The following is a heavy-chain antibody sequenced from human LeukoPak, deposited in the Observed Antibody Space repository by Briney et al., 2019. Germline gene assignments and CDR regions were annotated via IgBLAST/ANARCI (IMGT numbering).Heavy chain of an antibody. V-gene: IGHV4-34*01. CDR2: INHSGST. J-gene: IGHJ4*02. CDR3: ARDMVWHFDY. Sequence: PSETLSLTCAVHGGSFSGYYWSWIRQPPGKGLEWIGEINHSGSTNYNPSLKSRVTIPVDTSKNQFSLRLSAVTAADSAVYSCARDMVWHFDYWGQGTLVTVSP. D-gene: IGHD2-8*01. CDR1: GGSFSGYY.